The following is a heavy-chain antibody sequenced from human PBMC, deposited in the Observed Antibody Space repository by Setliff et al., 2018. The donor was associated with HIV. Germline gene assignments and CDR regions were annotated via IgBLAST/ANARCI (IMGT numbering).Heavy chain of an antibody. J-gene: IGHJ4*02. CDR1: GFTFGDYD. Sequence: SLPISCPASGFTFGDYDMTWFRQAPGKGLEWVGFIRRKTFGGTTEYAASVKGRFTISRDDSKSIAYLQMNSLKTEDTAVYYCTRKTYSSGWNHIDYWGQGTQVTVSS. CDR2: IRRKTFGGTT. V-gene: IGHV3-49*03. CDR3: TRKTYSSGWNHIDY. D-gene: IGHD6-19*01.